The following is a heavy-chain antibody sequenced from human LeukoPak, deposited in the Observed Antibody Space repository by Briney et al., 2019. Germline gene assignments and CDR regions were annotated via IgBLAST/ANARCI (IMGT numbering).Heavy chain of an antibody. Sequence: GGSLRLSCAASGFTLSDYAMSWVRQAPGKGLESVSGISGSGGTIYYAGSVKGRFTISRDNSKNTMYLQMNSLRDDDTALYYCTKGPQVGSGYHPDYWGQGTLVTVSS. CDR2: ISGSGGTI. D-gene: IGHD3-22*01. CDR3: TKGPQVGSGYHPDY. V-gene: IGHV3-23*01. J-gene: IGHJ4*02. CDR1: GFTLSDYA.